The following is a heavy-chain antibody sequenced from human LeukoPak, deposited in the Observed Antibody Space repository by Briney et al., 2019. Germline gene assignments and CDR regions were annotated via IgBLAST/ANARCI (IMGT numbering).Heavy chain of an antibody. V-gene: IGHV4-34*01. D-gene: IGHD2-2*02. CDR2: INHSGST. J-gene: IGHJ5*02. Sequence: SETLSLTCAVYGGSFGGYYWSWIRQPPGKGLEWIGEINHSGSTNYNPSLKSRVTISVDTSKNQFSLKLSSVTAADTAVYYCARGGGIVVVPAAIWGFDPWGQGTLVTVSS. CDR1: GGSFGGYY. CDR3: ARGGGIVVVPAAIWGFDP.